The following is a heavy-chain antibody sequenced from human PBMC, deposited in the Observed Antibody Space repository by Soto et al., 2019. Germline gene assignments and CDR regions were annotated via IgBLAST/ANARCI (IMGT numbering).Heavy chain of an antibody. CDR3: AKDLAFEYCCSTSCNYYYYYGMDV. CDR2: ISGSGGST. J-gene: IGHJ6*02. Sequence: GGSLRLSCAASGFTFSSYAMSWVRQAPGKGLEWVSAISGSGGSTYYADSVKGRFTISRDNSKNTLYLQMNSLRAEDTAVYYCAKDLAFEYCCSTSCNYYYYYGMDVWGQGTTVTVSS. V-gene: IGHV3-23*01. D-gene: IGHD2-2*01. CDR1: GFTFSSYA.